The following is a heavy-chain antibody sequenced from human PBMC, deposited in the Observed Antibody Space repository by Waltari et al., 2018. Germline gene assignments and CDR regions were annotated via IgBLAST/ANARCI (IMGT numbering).Heavy chain of an antibody. D-gene: IGHD3-16*01. Sequence: EVQVVVAGGGLVKPGGSLRLSCAASGFTFNTAWMSWVRQAPGKGLEWVGRIKSKTDGGTTDFATPVNGRFSISRDDSKNTLSLQMNSLKTEDTAMYYCTTGGAYFPFWGQGTLVTVSS. CDR2: IKSKTDGGTT. CDR3: TTGGAYFPF. V-gene: IGHV3-15*01. J-gene: IGHJ4*02. CDR1: GFTFNTAW.